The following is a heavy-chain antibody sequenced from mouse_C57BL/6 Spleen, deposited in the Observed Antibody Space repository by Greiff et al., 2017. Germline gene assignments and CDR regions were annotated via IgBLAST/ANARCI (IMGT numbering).Heavy chain of an antibody. CDR2: ISYDGSN. CDR3: ASDSYYSNH. Sequence: EVQLQESGPGLVKPSQSLSLTCSVTGYSITSGYYWNWIRPLPGNKLEWMGYISYDGSNNYNHSLNNRISIPRDTSKNQLYLKWNSVTTEDTSTYYCASDSYYSNHWGQGTTLTVSS. J-gene: IGHJ2*01. V-gene: IGHV3-6*01. D-gene: IGHD2-5*01. CDR1: GYSITSGYY.